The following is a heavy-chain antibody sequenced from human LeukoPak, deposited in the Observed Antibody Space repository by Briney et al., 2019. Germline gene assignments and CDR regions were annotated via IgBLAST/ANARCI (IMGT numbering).Heavy chain of an antibody. CDR1: GGSISSYY. Sequence: PSETLSLTCTVSGGSISSYYWSWIRQPPGKGLEWIGYIYYSGSTNYNPSLKSRVTISVDTSKNQFSLKLSSVTAADTAVYYCAREHGMGAFDIWGQGTMVTVSS. V-gene: IGHV4-59*01. J-gene: IGHJ3*02. D-gene: IGHD1-14*01. CDR2: IYYSGST. CDR3: AREHGMGAFDI.